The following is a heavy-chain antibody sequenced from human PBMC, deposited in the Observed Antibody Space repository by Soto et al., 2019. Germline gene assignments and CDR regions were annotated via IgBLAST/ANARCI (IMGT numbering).Heavy chain of an antibody. D-gene: IGHD6-13*01. V-gene: IGHV4-59*11. CDR3: ASERPGNYFDY. CDR2: IYSNGIG. CDR1: GDSISSHY. Sequence: SETLSLTCTVSGDSISSHYWSWIRQPPGKGLEWIGYIYSNGIGRSNPSLKSRVTISIDTSKNQFSLKLSSVTAADTAVYYCASERPGNYFDYWGQGTMVTVSS. J-gene: IGHJ4*02.